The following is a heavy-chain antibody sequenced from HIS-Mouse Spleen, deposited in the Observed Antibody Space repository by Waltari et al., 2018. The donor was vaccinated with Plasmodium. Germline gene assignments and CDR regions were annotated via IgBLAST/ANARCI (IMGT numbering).Heavy chain of an antibody. Sequence: EVQLVESGGGLVQPGGSLRLTCAASGFTFSRYWMSWVRKAPGQGLEWVANIKQDGSEKYYVDSGKGRFTISRDNAKNSLYLQMNSLRAEDTAVYYCASSWYWYFDLWGRGTLVTVSS. D-gene: IGHD6-13*01. CDR3: ASSWYWYFDL. CDR1: GFTFSRYW. CDR2: IKQDGSEK. J-gene: IGHJ2*01. V-gene: IGHV3-7*01.